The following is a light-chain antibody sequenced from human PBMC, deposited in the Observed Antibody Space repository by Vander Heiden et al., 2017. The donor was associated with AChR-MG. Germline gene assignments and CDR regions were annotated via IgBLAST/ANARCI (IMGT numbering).Light chain of an antibody. J-gene: IGLJ3*02. V-gene: IGLV3-19*01. CDR1: SLRSYY. CDR2: GKN. CDR3: NSRDSSGNHLV. Sequence: SSELTQDPAVSVALGRTVRITCQGESLRSYYESWYQQKPGQAPVLVIYGKNNRPSGIPDRFSGSSSGNTAAVTITGAQAEDEADYYCNSRDSSGNHLVFGGGTKLTVL.